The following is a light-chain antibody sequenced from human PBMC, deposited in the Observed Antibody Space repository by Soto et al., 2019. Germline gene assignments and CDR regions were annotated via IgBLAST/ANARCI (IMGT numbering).Light chain of an antibody. CDR1: QRISNY. Sequence: DIQMTQSPSPLSATVGDRVTITCRASQRISNYLNWYQQKPGKAPNLLIYAASTLQSGVPSRFSGSGSGTDFTLTISSLQAEDFATYYCQQSYRFPRTFGQGTNLEIK. J-gene: IGKJ2*01. V-gene: IGKV1-39*01. CDR2: AAS. CDR3: QQSYRFPRT.